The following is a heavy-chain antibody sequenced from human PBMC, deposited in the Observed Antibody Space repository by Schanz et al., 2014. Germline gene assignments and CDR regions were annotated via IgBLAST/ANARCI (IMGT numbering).Heavy chain of an antibody. CDR3: ARGEGVITYYFDY. D-gene: IGHD3-22*01. J-gene: IGHJ4*02. V-gene: IGHV3-23*04. Sequence: EVQLVESGGGLVQPGGSLRLSCAASGFTFNNYDMNWVRLVPGKGLECVSGISGGGGSAYYADSVKGRFTISRDNAKNSLYLQMNSLRAEDTAVYYCARGEGVITYYFDYWGQGTLVTVSS. CDR2: ISGGGGSA. CDR1: GFTFNNYD.